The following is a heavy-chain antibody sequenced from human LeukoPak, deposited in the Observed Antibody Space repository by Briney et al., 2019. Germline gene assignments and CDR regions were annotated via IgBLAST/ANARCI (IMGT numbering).Heavy chain of an antibody. D-gene: IGHD3-22*01. CDR1: GYTFTSYG. V-gene: IGHV1-2*02. Sequence: ASVKASCKASGYTFTSYGISWVRQAPGQGLEWMGWINPNSGGTNYAQKFQGRVTMTRDTSISTAYMELSRLRSDDTAVYYCARVGGYKGITMIPAYWGQGTLVTVSS. CDR2: INPNSGGT. CDR3: ARVGGYKGITMIPAY. J-gene: IGHJ4*02.